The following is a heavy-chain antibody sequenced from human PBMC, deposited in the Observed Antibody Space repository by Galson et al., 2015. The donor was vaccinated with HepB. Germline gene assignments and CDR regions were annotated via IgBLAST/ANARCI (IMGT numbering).Heavy chain of an antibody. J-gene: IGHJ4*02. CDR1: GGSISSSSYY. Sequence: SETLSLTCTVSGGSISSSSYYWGWIRQPPGKGLEWIGSIYYSGSTYYNPSLKSRVTISVDTSKNQFSLKLSSVTAADTAVYYCARQGFGDKDPFDYWGQGTLVTVSS. D-gene: IGHD3-10*01. V-gene: IGHV4-39*01. CDR3: ARQGFGDKDPFDY. CDR2: IYYSGST.